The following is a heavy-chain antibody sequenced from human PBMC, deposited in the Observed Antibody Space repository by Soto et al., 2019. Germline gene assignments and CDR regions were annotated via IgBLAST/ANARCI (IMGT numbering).Heavy chain of an antibody. D-gene: IGHD1-26*01. V-gene: IGHV4-59*08. CDR2: IYYSGST. CDR3: ARGRWELNDAFDI. CDR1: GGSISSYY. J-gene: IGHJ3*02. Sequence: KQSQTLSLTCTVSGGSISSYYWSWIRQPPGKGLEWIGYIYYSGSTNYNPSLKSRVTISVDTSKNQFSLKLSSVTAADTAVYYCARGRWELNDAFDIWGQGTMVTVSS.